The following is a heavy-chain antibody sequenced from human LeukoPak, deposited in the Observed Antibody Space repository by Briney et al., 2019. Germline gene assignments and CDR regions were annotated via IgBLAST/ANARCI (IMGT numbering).Heavy chain of an antibody. CDR2: IQSKTDGGTT. J-gene: IGHJ3*02. V-gene: IGHV3-15*01. CDR3: ARVLGFHSYGENEDDAFAI. Sequence: GGSLRLSCAGSGYTFSNAWMSWVRQAPGKGLEWVDRIQSKTDGGTTDYAAPVKGRFTISRDDSKNTLYLQMNSLKTEDTAVYYCARVLGFHSYGENEDDAFAIWGQWTMVTVSS. CDR1: GYTFSNAW. D-gene: IGHD5-18*01.